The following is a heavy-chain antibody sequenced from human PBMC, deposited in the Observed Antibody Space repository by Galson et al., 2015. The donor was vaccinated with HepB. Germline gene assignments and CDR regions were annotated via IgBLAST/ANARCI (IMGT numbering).Heavy chain of an antibody. CDR3: AKDPSEDIILMVFARGGWFDP. V-gene: IGHV3-30*18. Sequence: SLRLSCAASGFTFSIYGMHWVRQAPGKGLEWVAFISYDGSNKYYADSVKGRFTISRDNSKNTLYLQMNSLRAEDTAVYYCAKDPSEDIILMVFARGGWFDPWGQGALVTVSS. J-gene: IGHJ5*02. CDR1: GFTFSIYG. CDR2: ISYDGSNK. D-gene: IGHD2-8*01.